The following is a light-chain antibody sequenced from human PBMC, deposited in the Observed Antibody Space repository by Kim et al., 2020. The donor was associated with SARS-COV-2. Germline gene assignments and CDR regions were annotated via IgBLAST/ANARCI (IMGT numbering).Light chain of an antibody. CDR1: SLRIYY. V-gene: IGLV3-19*01. J-gene: IGLJ2*01. CDR2: GKN. CDR3: NSRDSSGVV. Sequence: SVSLGHTVMITCQGDSLRIYYASWYQQRPGHAPVLVIYGKNNRPSGIPDRFSGSSSGNTASLTITGAQAEDEADYYCNSRDSSGVVFGGGTQLTVL.